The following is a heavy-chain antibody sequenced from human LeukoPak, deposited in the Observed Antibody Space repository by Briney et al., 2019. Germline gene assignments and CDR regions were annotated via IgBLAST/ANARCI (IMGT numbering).Heavy chain of an antibody. Sequence: GASVKVSCKASGYTFTSYGISWVRQAPGQGPEWMGWISAYNGNTNYAQKLQGRVTMTTDTSTSTAYMELRSLRSDDTAVYYCARVEMATSGSSKDYWGQGTLVTVSS. CDR2: ISAYNGNT. D-gene: IGHD5-24*01. J-gene: IGHJ4*02. CDR1: GYTFTSYG. V-gene: IGHV1-18*01. CDR3: ARVEMATSGSSKDY.